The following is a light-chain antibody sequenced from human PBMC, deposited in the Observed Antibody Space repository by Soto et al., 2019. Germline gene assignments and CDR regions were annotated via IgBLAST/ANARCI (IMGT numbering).Light chain of an antibody. V-gene: IGLV3-21*04. CDR3: QVWDSSSEHPV. J-gene: IGLJ3*02. CDR2: YDS. Sequence: SYELTQPPSVSVAPGKTATMTCGGNNIGSKSVHWYQKRPGQAPMLVISYDSDRPSGIPERFSGSNSGNTATLAISRVEAGDEADYYCQVWDSSSEHPVFGGGTKVTVL. CDR1: NIGSKS.